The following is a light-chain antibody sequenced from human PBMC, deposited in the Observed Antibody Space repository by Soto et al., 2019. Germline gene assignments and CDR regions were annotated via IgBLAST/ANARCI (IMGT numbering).Light chain of an antibody. Sequence: QSALTQPASVSGSPGQSITISCTGTSSDVGGYIYVSWYQQHPGKAPKLMIYEVSKRPSGVSNRFSGSKSGNTASLTISGLQAEDEADYYCSSYSRSSFYVFGTGTKLTVL. CDR3: SSYSRSSFYV. CDR2: EVS. J-gene: IGLJ1*01. V-gene: IGLV2-14*01. CDR1: SSDVGGYIY.